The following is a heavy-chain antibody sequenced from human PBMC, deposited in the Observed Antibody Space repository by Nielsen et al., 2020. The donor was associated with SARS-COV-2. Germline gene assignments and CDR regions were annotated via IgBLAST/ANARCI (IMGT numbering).Heavy chain of an antibody. J-gene: IGHJ5*02. V-gene: IGHV1-8*01. CDR3: ASGHYVWGSYRHRGNWFDP. D-gene: IGHD3-16*02. CDR1: GYTFTSYD. CDR2: MNPNSGNT. Sequence: ASVKVSCKASGYTFTSYDINWVRQATGQGLEWMGWMNPNSGNTGYAQKFQGRVTITADKSTSTAYMELSSLRSEDTAVYYCASGHYVWGSYRHRGNWFDPWGQGTLVTVSS.